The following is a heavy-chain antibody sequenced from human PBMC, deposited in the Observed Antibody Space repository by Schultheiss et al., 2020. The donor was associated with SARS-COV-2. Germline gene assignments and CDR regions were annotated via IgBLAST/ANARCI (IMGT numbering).Heavy chain of an antibody. J-gene: IGHJ4*02. CDR1: GFTVSSNY. D-gene: IGHD3-9*01. CDR3: AKDRDDILTGYPYYFDY. V-gene: IGHV3-53*05. CDR2: IYSGGST. Sequence: GGSLRLSCAASGFTVSSNYMSWVRQAPGKGLEWVSVIYSGGSTSYADSVKGRFTISRDNSKNTLYLQMNSLRAEDTAVYYCAKDRDDILTGYPYYFDYWGQGTLVTVSS.